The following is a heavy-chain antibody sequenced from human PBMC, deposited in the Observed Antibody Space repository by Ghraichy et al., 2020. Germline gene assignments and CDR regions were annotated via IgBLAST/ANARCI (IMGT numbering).Heavy chain of an antibody. Sequence: GGSLRLSCAASGFTFSSYAMSWVRQAPGKGLEWVSVISGSGGSTYYADSVKGRFTISRDNSKNTLYLQINSLRAEDTAVYYCAKAGGITIFGVLITFWDYWGQGTLVTVSS. CDR3: AKAGGITIFGVLITFWDY. J-gene: IGHJ4*02. V-gene: IGHV3-23*01. CDR2: ISGSGGST. D-gene: IGHD3-3*01. CDR1: GFTFSSYA.